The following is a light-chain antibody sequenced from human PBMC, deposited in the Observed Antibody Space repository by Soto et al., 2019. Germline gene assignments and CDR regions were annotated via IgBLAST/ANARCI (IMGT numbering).Light chain of an antibody. CDR1: ESISNW. J-gene: IGKJ1*01. V-gene: IGKV1-5*01. CDR2: DAS. CDR3: QHYTDSSPPWA. Sequence: DIQMTQSPSTLPASAGDRVTITCRASESISNWLAWHQQKPGKVPKLLIFDASNLESGVPSRFSGSGSGTDFTLTISSLQPDDFATSYCQHYTDSSPPWAFGQGTKVDIK.